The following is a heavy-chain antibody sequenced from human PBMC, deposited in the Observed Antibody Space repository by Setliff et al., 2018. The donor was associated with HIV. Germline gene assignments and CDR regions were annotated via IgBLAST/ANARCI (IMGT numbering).Heavy chain of an antibody. V-gene: IGHV3-7*01. CDR3: VSEAVAGVSFDY. CDR2: IKQDGSDN. Sequence: GGSLRLSCAASGFAFSGHQMSWVRQAPGKGLEWVAKIKQDGSDNYYVDSVKGRFTISRDNAKKSLNLQMTSLRVEDTAVYYCVSEAVAGVSFDYWGQGTLVTVSS. D-gene: IGHD6-13*01. CDR1: GFAFSGHQ. J-gene: IGHJ4*02.